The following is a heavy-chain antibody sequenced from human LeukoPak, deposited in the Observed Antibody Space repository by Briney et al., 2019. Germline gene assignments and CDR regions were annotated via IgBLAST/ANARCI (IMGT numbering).Heavy chain of an antibody. CDR2: INHSGST. Sequence: SETLSLTCAVYGGSFSGYYWSWIRQPPGKGLEWIGEINHSGSTNYNPSLKSRVTISVDTSKNRFSLKLSSVTAADTAVYYCARGEYDYVWGSYRYPAFDYWGQGTLVTVSS. CDR1: GGSFSGYY. J-gene: IGHJ4*02. V-gene: IGHV4-34*01. D-gene: IGHD3-16*02. CDR3: ARGEYDYVWGSYRYPAFDY.